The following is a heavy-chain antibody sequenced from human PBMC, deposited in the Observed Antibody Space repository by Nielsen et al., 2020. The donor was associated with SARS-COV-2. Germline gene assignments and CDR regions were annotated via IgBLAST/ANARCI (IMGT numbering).Heavy chain of an antibody. Sequence: GESLKISCAASGFTFSSYWMHWVRQAAGKGLERVSSIGAAGDTFYAGSVRGRFTISREDVENSLHLQMNSLGAGDMAVYYCTRGVGGWFDPWGQGTLVTVSS. CDR1: GFTFSSYW. CDR2: IGAAGDT. J-gene: IGHJ5*02. CDR3: TRGVGGWFDP. V-gene: IGHV3-13*01. D-gene: IGHD3-10*01.